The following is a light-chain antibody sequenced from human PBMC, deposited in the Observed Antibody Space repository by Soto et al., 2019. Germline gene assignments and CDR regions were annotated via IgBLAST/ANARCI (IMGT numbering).Light chain of an antibody. CDR1: QTIDNW. V-gene: IGKV1-5*03. CDR3: QQCATYPWT. J-gene: IGKJ1*01. Sequence: DIQMTQSPSTLSASVGDRVTITCRASQTIDNWLAWYQQKPGKAPKLLIYKGSNLESGVPSRFSGRGFGTEFTLTISSLQPDDFATYYCQQCATYPWTFGQGTTVEIK. CDR2: KGS.